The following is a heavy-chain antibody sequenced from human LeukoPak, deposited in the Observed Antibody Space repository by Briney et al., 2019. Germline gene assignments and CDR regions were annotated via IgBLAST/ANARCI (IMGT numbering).Heavy chain of an antibody. D-gene: IGHD3-9*01. CDR1: GGSFTKFW. Sequence: GESLKISCEGSGGSFTKFWIGWVRQLPGKGLELMGIIYPADSDTRYSPSFQGQVTISADKSISTAYLQWSSLKASDTAMYYCARPSGYYKADAFDIWGQGTMVTVSS. CDR3: ARPSGYYKADAFDI. CDR2: IYPADSDT. V-gene: IGHV5-51*01. J-gene: IGHJ3*02.